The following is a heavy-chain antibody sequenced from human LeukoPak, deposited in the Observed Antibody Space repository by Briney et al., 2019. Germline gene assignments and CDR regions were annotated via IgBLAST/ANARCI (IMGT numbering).Heavy chain of an antibody. J-gene: IGHJ4*02. CDR1: GFTFSSYG. D-gene: IGHD1-1*01. CDR2: ISYDGSNK. Sequence: GGSLRLSCAASGFTFSSYGMHWVRQAPGKGLEWVAVISYDGSNKYYADSVKGRFTISRDNSKNTLYLQMNSLRAEDTAAYYCAKDYGNAVFDYWGQGTLVTVSS. V-gene: IGHV3-30*18. CDR3: AKDYGNAVFDY.